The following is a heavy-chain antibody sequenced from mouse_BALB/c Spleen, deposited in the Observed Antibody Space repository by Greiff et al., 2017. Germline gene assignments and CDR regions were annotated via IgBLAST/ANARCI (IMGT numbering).Heavy chain of an antibody. D-gene: IGHD2-10*02. J-gene: IGHJ4*01. Sequence: EVMLVESGGGLVKPGGSLKLSCAASGFTFSNYWMNWVRQSPEKGLEWVAEIRLKSNNYATHYAESVKGRFTISRDDSKSSVYLQMNNLRAEDTGIYYCTRRKYGTSYAMDYWGQGTSVTVSS. CDR3: TRRKYGTSYAMDY. CDR1: GFTFSNYW. V-gene: IGHV6-6*02. CDR2: IRLKSNNYAT.